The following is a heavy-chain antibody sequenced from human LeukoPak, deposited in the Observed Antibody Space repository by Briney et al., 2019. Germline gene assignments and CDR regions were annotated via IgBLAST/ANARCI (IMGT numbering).Heavy chain of an antibody. V-gene: IGHV3-21*01. CDR2: ISSSSSYI. CDR3: ARGSEGYCSGGGCYYGMDV. J-gene: IGHJ6*01. Sequence: GGSLRLSCAASGFTFSSYTMNWVRQAPGKGLEGVSYISSSSSYIYYADSVKGRFTISRDNAENSLYLQMNSLRAEDTAVYYCARGSEGYCSGGGCYYGMDVWGQGTTVTVSS. D-gene: IGHD2-15*01. CDR1: GFTFSSYT.